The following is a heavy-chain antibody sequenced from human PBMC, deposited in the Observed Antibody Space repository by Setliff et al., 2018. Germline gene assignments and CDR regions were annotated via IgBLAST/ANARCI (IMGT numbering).Heavy chain of an antibody. J-gene: IGHJ4*02. CDR2: LYYSGTT. CDR3: AREGDTSGYYYGGGFDY. Sequence: SETLSLTCSVSGASISGYYWSWIRQSPTKGLEWIGSLYYSGTTSYNPSLKSRVTMLADTSKRQFFLKLSSVTTADTALYYCAREGDTSGYYYGGGFDYWGQGIPVTVS. CDR1: GASISGYY. V-gene: IGHV4-59*01. D-gene: IGHD3-22*01.